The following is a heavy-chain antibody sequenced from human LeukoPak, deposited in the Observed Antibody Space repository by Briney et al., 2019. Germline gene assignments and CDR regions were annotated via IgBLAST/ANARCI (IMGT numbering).Heavy chain of an antibody. V-gene: IGHV3-30-3*01. CDR2: ISYDGSNK. J-gene: IGHJ5*02. CDR1: GFTFSSYA. Sequence: GSLRLSCAASGFTFSSYAMHWVRQAPGKGLEWVAVISYDGSNKYYADSVKGRFTISRDNSKNSLYLQMNSLRAEDTAVYYCARGLWFDWFDPWGQGTLVTVSS. D-gene: IGHD3-10*01. CDR3: ARGLWFDWFDP.